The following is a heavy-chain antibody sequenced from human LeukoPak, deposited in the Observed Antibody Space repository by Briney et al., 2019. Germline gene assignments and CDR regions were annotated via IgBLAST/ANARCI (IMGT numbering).Heavy chain of an antibody. D-gene: IGHD3-22*01. CDR3: ARVMGYCDSSGYYYP. CDR1: GGTFSSYA. V-gene: IGHV1-69*04. CDR2: IIPILGIA. J-gene: IGHJ5*02. Sequence: SVKVSCKASGGTFSSYAISWVRQAPGQGLEWMGRIIPILGIANYAQKFQGRVTITADKSTSTAYMELSSLRSEDTAVYYCARVMGYCDSSGYYYPWGQGTLVTVSS.